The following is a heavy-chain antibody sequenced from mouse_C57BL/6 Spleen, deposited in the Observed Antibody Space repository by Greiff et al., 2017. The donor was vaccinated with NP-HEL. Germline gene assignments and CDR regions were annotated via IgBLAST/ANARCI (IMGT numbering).Heavy chain of an antibody. CDR2: IDPETGGT. J-gene: IGHJ3*01. CDR1: GYTFTDYE. CDR3: TGDYDAGAWFAY. D-gene: IGHD2-4*01. V-gene: IGHV1-15*01. Sequence: QVQLQQSGAELVRPGASVTLSCKASGYTFTDYEMHWVKQTPVHGLEWIGAIDPETGGTAYNQKFKGKAILTADKSSSTAYMELRSLTSEDSAVYYCTGDYDAGAWFAYWGQGTLVTVSA.